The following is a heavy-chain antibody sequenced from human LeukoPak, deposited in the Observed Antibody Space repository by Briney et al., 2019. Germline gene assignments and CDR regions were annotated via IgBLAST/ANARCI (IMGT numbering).Heavy chain of an antibody. D-gene: IGHD1-26*01. CDR2: IKQDGSEK. J-gene: IGHJ2*01. CDR1: GFTFISYW. V-gene: IGHV3-7*01. Sequence: GGSLRLSCAASGFTFISYWMSWVRQAPGKGLEGVANIKQDGSEKYYVDSGKGRFTISRDNAKNSMYLQINRLRAQETAVYYCARDHGGSHYWYFDLWGRGTPVHVSS. CDR3: ARDHGGSHYWYFDL.